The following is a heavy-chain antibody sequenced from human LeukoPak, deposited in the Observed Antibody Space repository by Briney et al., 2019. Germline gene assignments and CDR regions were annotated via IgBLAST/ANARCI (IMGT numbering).Heavy chain of an antibody. V-gene: IGHV3-30-3*01. CDR3: AREEEVPADRGVYYYGMDV. D-gene: IGHD2-2*01. CDR2: ISYDGGNK. CDR1: GFTFSSYA. Sequence: GRSLRLSCAASGFTFSSYAMHWVRQAPGKGLEWVAVISYDGGNKYYADSVKGRFTISRDNSKNTLYLQMNSLRAEDTAVYYCAREEEVPADRGVYYYGMDVWGQGTTVTVSS. J-gene: IGHJ6*02.